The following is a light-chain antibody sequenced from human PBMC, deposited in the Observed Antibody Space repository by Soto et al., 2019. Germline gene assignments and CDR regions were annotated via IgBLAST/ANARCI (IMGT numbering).Light chain of an antibody. CDR2: GAS. CDR3: QQYGSSPPYT. CDR1: QSVSSSY. V-gene: IGKV3-20*01. Sequence: EIVLTQSPGTLSLSPGERATLSCRASQSVSSSYLAWYQQKPGQAPRLLIYGASSRATGIPDRFSGSGSGTEFTLTISRLEAEDFAVYYCQQYGSSPPYTFGPGTKLEIK. J-gene: IGKJ2*01.